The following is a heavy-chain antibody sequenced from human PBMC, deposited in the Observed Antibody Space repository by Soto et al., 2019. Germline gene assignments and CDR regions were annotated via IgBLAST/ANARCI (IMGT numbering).Heavy chain of an antibody. D-gene: IGHD2-15*01. CDR1: GYTFATYA. V-gene: IGHV1-3*04. CDR3: TRVNRIFLSPAYYSYDMDV. CDR2: INTGNGYT. Sequence: QVQLVQSGAEGKKPGASVKVSCKASGYTFATYAIHWVRQAPGQRLEWMGWINTGNGYTEYSQNFRGSVTITRDTSASTGYRELSSLRSEDTAMYYCTRVNRIFLSPAYYSYDMDVSGKGTTVTVAS. J-gene: IGHJ6*04.